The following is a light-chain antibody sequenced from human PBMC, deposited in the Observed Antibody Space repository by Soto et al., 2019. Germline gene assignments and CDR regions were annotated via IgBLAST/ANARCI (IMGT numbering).Light chain of an antibody. CDR1: QRVGSSS. CDR2: GVS. J-gene: IGKJ4*01. Sequence: EIVLTQSPGTLSLSPGERAILSCRASQRVGSSSLAWYQQRPGQAPRLLFYGVSTRATGIPDRFSGSGSGTDFTLTISRLESEDFAVYFCQQFGTSPAFGGGTKVEIK. V-gene: IGKV3-20*01. CDR3: QQFGTSPA.